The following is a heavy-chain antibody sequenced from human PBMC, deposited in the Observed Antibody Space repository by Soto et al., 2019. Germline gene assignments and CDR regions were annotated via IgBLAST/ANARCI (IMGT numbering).Heavy chain of an antibody. CDR1: GFTLSASP. CDR3: VKDMGVRAGSYYPLNP. Sequence: QVQLVESGGGVVQPGTSLRLSCAASGFTLSASPMHWVRQAPGKGLEWVAAISPDGSYEYYGDSLKGRFTISRDKSRNTLYMEMNSLRAEVTAVYLCVKDMGVRAGSYYPLNPWGERALGTVSS. D-gene: IGHD3-10*01. V-gene: IGHV3-30-3*01. CDR2: ISPDGSYE. J-gene: IGHJ5*02.